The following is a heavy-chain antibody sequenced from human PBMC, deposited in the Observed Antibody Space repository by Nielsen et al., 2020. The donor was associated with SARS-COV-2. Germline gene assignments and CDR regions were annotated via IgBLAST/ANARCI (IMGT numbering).Heavy chain of an antibody. D-gene: IGHD6-13*01. J-gene: IGHJ5*02. V-gene: IGHV4-34*01. CDR3: ARGRRAAAGPNWFDP. CDR2: INHSGST. Sequence: WIRQPPGKRLEWIGEINHSGSTNYNPSLKSRVTISVDTSKNQFSLKLSSVTAADTAVYYCARGRRAAAGPNWFDPWGQGTLVTVSS.